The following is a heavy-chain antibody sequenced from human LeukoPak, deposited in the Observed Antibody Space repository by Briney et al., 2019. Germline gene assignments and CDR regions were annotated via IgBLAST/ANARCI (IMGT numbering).Heavy chain of an antibody. CDR1: GFTFSSYG. D-gene: IGHD6-13*01. J-gene: IGHJ5*02. CDR2: ISGSGGST. CDR3: AKDVEQQLVLNWFDP. V-gene: IGHV3-23*01. Sequence: GGSLRLSCAASGFTFSSYGMHWVRQAPGKGLEWVSAISGSGGSTYYADSVKGRFTISRDNSKNTLYLQMNSLRAEDTAVYYCAKDVEQQLVLNWFDPWGQGTLVTVSS.